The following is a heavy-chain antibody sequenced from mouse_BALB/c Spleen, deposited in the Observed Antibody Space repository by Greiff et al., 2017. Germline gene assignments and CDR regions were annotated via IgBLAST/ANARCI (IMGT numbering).Heavy chain of an antibody. J-gene: IGHJ2*01. CDR2: ISYSGST. CDR3: ARQGYYGSSDFDY. Sequence: EVQLVESGPSLVKPSQTLSLTCSVTGDSITSCYWNWVRKFPGNKLEYMGYISYSGSTYYNPSLKSRISITRDTSKNQYYLQLNSVTTEDTAAYSCARQGYYGSSDFDYWGQGTTLTVSS. V-gene: IGHV3-8*02. CDR1: GDSITSCY. D-gene: IGHD1-1*01.